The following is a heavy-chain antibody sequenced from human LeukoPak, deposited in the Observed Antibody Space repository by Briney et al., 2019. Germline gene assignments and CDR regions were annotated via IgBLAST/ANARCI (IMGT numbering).Heavy chain of an antibody. CDR1: GFTFSSYW. D-gene: IGHD3-22*01. CDR3: ASSTYYYDSSGGIKGAW. Sequence: GGSLRLSCAASGFTFSSYWMSWVRQAPGKGLEWVANIKQDGSEKYYVDSVKGRFTISRDNAKNSLHLQMNSLRAEDTAVYYCASSTYYYDSSGGIKGAWWGQGTLVTVSS. V-gene: IGHV3-7*03. J-gene: IGHJ4*02. CDR2: IKQDGSEK.